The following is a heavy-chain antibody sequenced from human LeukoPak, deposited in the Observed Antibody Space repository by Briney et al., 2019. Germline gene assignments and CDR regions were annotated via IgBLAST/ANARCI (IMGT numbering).Heavy chain of an antibody. CDR2: INHSGST. V-gene: IGHV4-34*01. J-gene: IGHJ5*02. CDR1: GGSFSGYY. CDR3: ARGSRGWKTDWFDP. Sequence: SETLSLTCAVYGGSFSGYYWSWIRQPPGKGLEWIGEINHSGSTNYNPSLKSRVTVSVDTSKNQFSLKLSSVTAADTAVYYCARGSRGWKTDWFDPWGQGTLVTVSS. D-gene: IGHD6-19*01.